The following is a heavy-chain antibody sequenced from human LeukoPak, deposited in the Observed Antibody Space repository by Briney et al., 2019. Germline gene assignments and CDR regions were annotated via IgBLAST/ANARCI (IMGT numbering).Heavy chain of an antibody. D-gene: IGHD3-9*01. CDR3: ARAPAYDILAEYYFDY. Sequence: DSVKGRFTISRDNSKNTLYLQMNSLRAEDTAVYYCARAPAYDILAEYYFDYWGQGTLVTVSS. V-gene: IGHV3-30*01. J-gene: IGHJ4*02.